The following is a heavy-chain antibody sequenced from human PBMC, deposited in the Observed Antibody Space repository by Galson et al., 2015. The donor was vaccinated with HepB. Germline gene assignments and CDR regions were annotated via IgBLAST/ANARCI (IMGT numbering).Heavy chain of an antibody. V-gene: IGHV5-51*01. CDR3: ARHQFYCSSTSCSRGLDY. CDR2: IYPGDSDT. CDR1: GYSFTSYW. D-gene: IGHD2-2*01. Sequence: QSGAEVKKPGESLKISCKGSGYSFTSYWIGWVRQMPGKGLEWMGIIYPGDSDTRYSPSFQGQVTISADKSISTAYLQWSSLKASDTAMYYCARHQFYCSSTSCSRGLDYWGQGTLVTVSS. J-gene: IGHJ4*02.